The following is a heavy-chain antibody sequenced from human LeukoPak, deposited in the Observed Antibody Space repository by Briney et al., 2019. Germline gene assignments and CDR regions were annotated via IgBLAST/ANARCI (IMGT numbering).Heavy chain of an antibody. Sequence: PGGSLRLSCAASGFTFSSYSMNWVRQAPGKGLEWVSSISSSSSYIYYADPVKGRFTISRDNAKNSLYLQMNSLRAEDTAVYYCARERDRYSSSSKSLDYWGQGTLVTVSS. D-gene: IGHD6-6*01. CDR3: ARERDRYSSSSKSLDY. CDR1: GFTFSSYS. V-gene: IGHV3-21*01. CDR2: ISSSSSYI. J-gene: IGHJ4*02.